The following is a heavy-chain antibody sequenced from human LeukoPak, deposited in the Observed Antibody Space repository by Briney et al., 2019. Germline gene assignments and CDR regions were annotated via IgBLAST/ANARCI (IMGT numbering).Heavy chain of an antibody. Sequence: PGGSLRLSCAASGFTFSTYWINWVRQAPGKGLEWVAVINQDGNEKYYVDSVRGRFTISRDNAKNSLYLQMNSLRAEDTAVYYCARDFRNAGDYWGQGTLVTVSS. CDR1: GFTFSTYW. CDR3: ARDFRNAGDY. V-gene: IGHV3-7*01. J-gene: IGHJ4*02. CDR2: INQDGNEK.